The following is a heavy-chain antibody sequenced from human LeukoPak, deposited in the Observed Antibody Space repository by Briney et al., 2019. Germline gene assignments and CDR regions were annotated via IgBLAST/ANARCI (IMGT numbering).Heavy chain of an antibody. J-gene: IGHJ4*02. CDR3: ARDTSVAAPDY. D-gene: IGHD6-13*01. CDR2: ISAYNGNT. CDR1: GYTFTSYG. V-gene: IGHV1-18*01. Sequence: ASVKVSCKASGYTFTSYGIIWVRQAPGQGLEWMGWISAYNGNTNYAQKLQGRVTMTTDTSTSTAHMELRSLRSDDTAVYYCARDTSVAAPDYWGQGTLVTVSS.